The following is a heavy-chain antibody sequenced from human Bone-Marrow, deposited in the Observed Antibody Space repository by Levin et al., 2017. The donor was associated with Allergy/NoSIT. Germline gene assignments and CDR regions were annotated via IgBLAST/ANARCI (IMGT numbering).Heavy chain of an antibody. V-gene: IGHV3-30*18. J-gene: IGHJ6*03. CDR3: AKVGYIWGSYRYTNYYYYYYMDV. CDR2: ISYDGSNK. D-gene: IGHD3-16*02. CDR1: GFTFSSYG. Sequence: PGGSLRLSCAASGFTFSSYGMHWVRQAPGKGLEWVAVISYDGSNKYYADSVKGRFTISRDNSKNTLYLQMNSLRADDTAVYYCAKVGYIWGSYRYTNYYYYYYMDVWGKGTTVTVSS.